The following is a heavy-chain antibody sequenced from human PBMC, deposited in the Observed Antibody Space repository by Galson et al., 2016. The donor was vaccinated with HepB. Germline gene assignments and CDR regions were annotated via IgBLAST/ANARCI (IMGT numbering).Heavy chain of an antibody. D-gene: IGHD3/OR15-3a*01. V-gene: IGHV5-51*01. Sequence: QSGAEVKKPGESLKISCRGSGYTFDTYWIVWVRHMPGKGLEWMGIIYPGDFDIRYSQPFQGQVTISVDKSISTAYLQWSSLTASDTAMDYCARSLTGSYDFWGAIYNCYAMDVWGQGTTVTVS. CDR1: GYTFDTYW. CDR2: IYPGDFDI. CDR3: ARSLTGSYDFWGAIYNCYAMDV. J-gene: IGHJ6*02.